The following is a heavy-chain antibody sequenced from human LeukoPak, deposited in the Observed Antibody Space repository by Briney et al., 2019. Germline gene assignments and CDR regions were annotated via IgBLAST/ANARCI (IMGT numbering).Heavy chain of an antibody. J-gene: IGHJ4*02. Sequence: TGGSLRLSCVASGFTFSDAWMSWVRQAPGKGLEWVCRIKSKIDGGTIDYGAPVKGRFTISRDDSRNTLYLQMNSLKTEDTAVYYCTTRRQDGCWGQGTLVTVS. CDR2: IKSKIDGGTI. CDR1: GFTFSDAW. V-gene: IGHV3-15*01. CDR3: TTRRQDGC. D-gene: IGHD6-25*01.